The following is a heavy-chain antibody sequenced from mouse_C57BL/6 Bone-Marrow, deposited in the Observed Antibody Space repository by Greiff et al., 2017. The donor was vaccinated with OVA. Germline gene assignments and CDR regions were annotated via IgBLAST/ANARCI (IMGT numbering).Heavy chain of an antibody. Sequence: EVQLVESEGGLVQPGSSMKLSCTASGFTFSDYYMAWVRQVPEKGLEWVANLNYDGSSTYYLDSLKSRFIISRDNAKNMLYLQMSSLKSEDTATYYCARGGWDWYFDVWGTGTTVTVSS. CDR2: LNYDGSST. J-gene: IGHJ1*03. CDR1: GFTFSDYY. D-gene: IGHD3-3*01. CDR3: ARGGWDWYFDV. V-gene: IGHV5-16*01.